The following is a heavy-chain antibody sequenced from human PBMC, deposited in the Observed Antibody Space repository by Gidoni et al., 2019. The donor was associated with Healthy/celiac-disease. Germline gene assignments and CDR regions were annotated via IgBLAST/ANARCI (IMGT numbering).Heavy chain of an antibody. V-gene: IGHV3-33*01. CDR3: ARGTYPSGSFHPAAFDI. D-gene: IGHD1-26*01. J-gene: IGHJ3*02. CDR1: GFTFSSFG. Sequence: QVQLVESGGGVVEPGRSLRLSFAAAGFTFSSFGMHWVRQAPGTGLEWLAVIWYDGSNKYYADSVKGRFTISRDNSKNTLYLQMNSLRAEDTAVYYCARGTYPSGSFHPAAFDIWGQGTMVTVSS. CDR2: IWYDGSNK.